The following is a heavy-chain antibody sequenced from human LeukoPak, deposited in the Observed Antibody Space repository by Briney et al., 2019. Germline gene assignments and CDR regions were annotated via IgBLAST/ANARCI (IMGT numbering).Heavy chain of an antibody. CDR1: GFTFSSYA. CDR3: ARDFSAALVWYFAL. CDR2: ISYDGGNK. J-gene: IGHJ2*01. V-gene: IGHV3-30-3*01. Sequence: GGSLRLSCAASGFTFSSYAMHWVRQAPGKGLEWVAFISYDGGNKFYADSVKGRFTISRDNSKNTLYLQMTSMSAEDTAVYYCARDFSAALVWYFALWGRGTLVTVSS. D-gene: IGHD6-13*01.